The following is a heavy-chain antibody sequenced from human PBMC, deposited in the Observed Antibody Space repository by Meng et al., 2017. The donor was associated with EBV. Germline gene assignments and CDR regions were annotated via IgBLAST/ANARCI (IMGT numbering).Heavy chain of an antibody. CDR2: ISAYNGNT. V-gene: IGHV1-18*01. CDR1: GYTFTSYG. D-gene: IGHD3-22*01. J-gene: IGHJ4*02. CDR3: ARDGRLYDTPSPFDY. Sequence: VQRVRFGAEVKKPVASVKASCKASGYTFTSYGISWVRQAPGQGLEWMGWISAYNGNTNYAQKLQGRVTMTTDTSTSTAYMELRSLRSDDTAVYYCARDGRLYDTPSPFDYWGQGTLVTVSS.